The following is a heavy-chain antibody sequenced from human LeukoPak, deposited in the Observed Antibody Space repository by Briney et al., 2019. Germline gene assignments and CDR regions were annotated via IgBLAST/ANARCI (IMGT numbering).Heavy chain of an antibody. CDR3: ARVCSIAVAGSRAKNWFDP. V-gene: IGHV4-39*07. Sequence: SDTLSLTCTVSGGSISSSSYYWGWIRQPPGTGLEWIGSTYYSGSTYYNPSLKSRVTISVDTSKNQFSLKLSSVTAADTAVYYCARVCSIAVAGSRAKNWFDPWGQGTLVTVSS. J-gene: IGHJ5*02. CDR1: GGSISSSSYY. CDR2: TYYSGST. D-gene: IGHD6-19*01.